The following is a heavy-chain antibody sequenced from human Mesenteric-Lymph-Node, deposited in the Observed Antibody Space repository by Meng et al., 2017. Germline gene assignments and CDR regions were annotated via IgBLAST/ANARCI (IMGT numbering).Heavy chain of an antibody. CDR3: ARDHGFLNWFDP. CDR2: ISPTGGSI. CDR1: GFTFSDYF. D-gene: IGHD2/OR15-2a*01. V-gene: IGHV3-11*04. Sequence: HVPQVEFGGGLVKTGGSLRLSCAASGFTFSDYFMTWIRQAPGKGLEWVSSISPTGGSIYYADSLKGRFSISRDNAKNSLYLQMNSLRVEDTAVYYCARDHGFLNWFDPWGQGTLVTASS. J-gene: IGHJ5*02.